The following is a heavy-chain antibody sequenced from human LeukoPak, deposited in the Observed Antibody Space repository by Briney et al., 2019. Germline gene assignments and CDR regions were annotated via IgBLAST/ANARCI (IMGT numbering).Heavy chain of an antibody. CDR2: ISSSGSTI. J-gene: IGHJ4*02. CDR3: ARGARKGDDYGGFFDY. CDR1: GFTFSSYE. D-gene: IGHD4-23*01. Sequence: GGSLRLSCAASGFTFSSYEMNWVRQAPGKGLEWVSYISSSGSTIYYADSVKGRFTISRDNSRNTLYLQMNSLRAQDTAVYYCARGARKGDDYGGFFDYWGQGTLVTVSS. V-gene: IGHV3-48*03.